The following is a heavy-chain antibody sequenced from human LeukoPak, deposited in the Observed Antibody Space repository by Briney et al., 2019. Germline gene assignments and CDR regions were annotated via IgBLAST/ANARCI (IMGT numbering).Heavy chain of an antibody. CDR3: VRDLPHNDFWSGSPY. D-gene: IGHD3-3*01. J-gene: IGHJ4*02. CDR2: INSDGSST. V-gene: IGHV3-74*01. CDR1: GFTFSSYS. Sequence: GGSLRLSCAASGFTFSSYSMNWVRQAPGKGLVWVSRINSDGSSTSYADSVKGRFTISGDNAKNTLYLQMNSLRAEDTAVYYCVRDLPHNDFWSGSPYWGQGTLVTVSS.